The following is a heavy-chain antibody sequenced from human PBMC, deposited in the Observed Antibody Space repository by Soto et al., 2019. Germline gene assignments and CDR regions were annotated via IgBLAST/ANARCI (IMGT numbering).Heavy chain of an antibody. Sequence: SGGSLRLSCAASGFTFSSYAMSWVRQAPGKGLEWVSAISGSGGSTYYADSVKGRFTISRDNSKNTLYLQMNSLRAEDTAVYYCAKGSGSYDFWSGYYNGAFDIWGQGTMVTVSS. V-gene: IGHV3-23*01. CDR2: ISGSGGST. CDR3: AKGSGSYDFWSGYYNGAFDI. D-gene: IGHD3-3*01. CDR1: GFTFSSYA. J-gene: IGHJ3*02.